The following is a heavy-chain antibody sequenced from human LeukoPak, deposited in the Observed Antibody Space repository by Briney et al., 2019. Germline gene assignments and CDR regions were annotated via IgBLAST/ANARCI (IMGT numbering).Heavy chain of an antibody. Sequence: PSETLSLTCTVSGGSISSGSYYWSWIRQPAGRGLEWIGRIYTSGSTNYNPSLKSRVTISVDTSKNQFSLNLSSVTAADTAVYYCARAPSFYMDVWGKGTTVTVSS. CDR3: ARAPSFYMDV. CDR1: GGSISSGSYY. J-gene: IGHJ6*03. D-gene: IGHD6-6*01. V-gene: IGHV4-61*02. CDR2: IYTSGST.